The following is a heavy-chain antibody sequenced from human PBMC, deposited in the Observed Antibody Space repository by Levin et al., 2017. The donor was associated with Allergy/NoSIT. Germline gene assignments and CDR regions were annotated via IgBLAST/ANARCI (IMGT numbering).Heavy chain of an antibody. Sequence: SETLSLTCAVSGYSISSGYYWGWIRQPPGKGLEWIGSIYHSGSTYYNPSLKSRVTISVDTSKNQFSLKLSSVTAADTAVYYCARGARYCSSTSCPHFDYWGQGTLVTVSS. J-gene: IGHJ4*02. CDR1: GYSISSGYY. CDR3: ARGARYCSSTSCPHFDY. CDR2: IYHSGST. D-gene: IGHD2-2*01. V-gene: IGHV4-38-2*01.